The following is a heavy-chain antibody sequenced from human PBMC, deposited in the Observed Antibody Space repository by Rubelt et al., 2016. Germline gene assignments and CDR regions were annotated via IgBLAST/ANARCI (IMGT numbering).Heavy chain of an antibody. V-gene: IGHV3-48*04. CDR3: AKSFSGSYYRGAFDI. J-gene: IGHJ3*02. CDR1: GFTFSSYA. CDR2: ISSTSHYT. D-gene: IGHD1-26*01. Sequence: EVQLLESGGGLVQPGGSLRLSCAASGFTFSSYAMSWVRQAPGKGLEWISYISSTSHYTTYADSVRGRFTISRDNARKSLYLQMNSLRAEDTAVYYCAKSFSGSYYRGAFDIWGQGTMVTVSS.